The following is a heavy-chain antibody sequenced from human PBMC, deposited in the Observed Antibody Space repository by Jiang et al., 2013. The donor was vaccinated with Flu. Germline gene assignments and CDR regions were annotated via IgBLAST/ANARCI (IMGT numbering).Heavy chain of an antibody. CDR3: ARGDYSYYGMDV. J-gene: IGHJ6*02. CDR2: IYNTWNT. Sequence: LVKPSQTLSLTCTVSGDSMTNGDNYWTWIRQHPGKGLEWIGYIYNTWNTYYNPSLEGRLTISADSSKNQFSLKLTSVTAADTAVYYCARGDYSYYGMDVWGQGTTVTVSS. CDR1: GDSMTNGDNY. V-gene: IGHV4-31*03.